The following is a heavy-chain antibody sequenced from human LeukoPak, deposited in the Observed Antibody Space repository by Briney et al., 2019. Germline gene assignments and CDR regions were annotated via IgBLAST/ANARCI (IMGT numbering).Heavy chain of an antibody. CDR3: SRYGDSSVYYTVDALDI. D-gene: IGHD3-22*01. V-gene: IGHV3-48*03. J-gene: IGHJ3*02. Sequence: GGSLRLFSSASGFTIGSYELNWVRQDPGEGLEWVSYFVTSDSSTYYADSVKGRFPISRDNAKNKLFLQMNSLRAEDTAVYYWSRYGDSSVYYTVDALDIWGQKTMVTASS. CDR1: GFTIGSYE. CDR2: FVTSDSST.